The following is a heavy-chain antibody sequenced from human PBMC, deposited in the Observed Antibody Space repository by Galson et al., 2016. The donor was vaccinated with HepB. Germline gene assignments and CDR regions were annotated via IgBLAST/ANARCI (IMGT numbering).Heavy chain of an antibody. V-gene: IGHV4-39*01. J-gene: IGHJ4*02. CDR1: GGSITSNTYY. Sequence: SETLSLTCNVSGGSITSNTYYWGWIRQPPGKGLEWIGNIFYTGKAYYNPSLKSRVTISIDTSKKQFSLDLNSVTATDTAVYYCLTLTMLEWPFDYWGQGTLVTVSS. CDR2: IFYTGKA. D-gene: IGHD3-3*01. CDR3: LTLTMLEWPFDY.